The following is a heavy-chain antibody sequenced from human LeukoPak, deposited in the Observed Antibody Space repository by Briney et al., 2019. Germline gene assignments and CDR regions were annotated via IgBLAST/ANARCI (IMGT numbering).Heavy chain of an antibody. Sequence: SETLSLTCTVPGGSISSYYWSWIRQPPGKGLEWIAYMYYSGITNYNPSLKSRVTISIDTSKNQFSLKLSSATAADTAVYYCARSPGYYFDYWGQGTLVTVSS. V-gene: IGHV4-59*01. CDR3: ARSPGYYFDY. D-gene: IGHD1-1*01. CDR1: GGSISSYY. J-gene: IGHJ4*02. CDR2: MYYSGIT.